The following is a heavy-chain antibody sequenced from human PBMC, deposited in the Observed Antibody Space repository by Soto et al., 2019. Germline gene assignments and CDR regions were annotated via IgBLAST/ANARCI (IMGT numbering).Heavy chain of an antibody. Sequence: GGSLRLSCAASGFTFSSYSMKWVRQAPGKGLEWVSSISSASTYTYYADSVKGRFTISRDSAKNSLFLQMNSLRAEDTAVYYCARVKTGSAAGIGSPADYWGQGTLVTVSS. J-gene: IGHJ4*02. V-gene: IGHV3-21*01. D-gene: IGHD6-13*01. CDR2: ISSASTYT. CDR1: GFTFSSYS. CDR3: ARVKTGSAAGIGSPADY.